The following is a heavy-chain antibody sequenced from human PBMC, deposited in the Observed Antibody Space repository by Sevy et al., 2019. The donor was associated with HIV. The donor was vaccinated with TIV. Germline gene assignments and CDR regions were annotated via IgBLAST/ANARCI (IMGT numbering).Heavy chain of an antibody. CDR3: AREGCSRPHDY. CDR2: FSFGCGKI. D-gene: IGHD2-2*01. V-gene: IGHV3-23*01. J-gene: IGHJ4*02. Sequence: GGSLRLSCAASGFTFSSYAMSWVRQPPGKGLEWVATFSFGCGKINYADSVKGRFTISRDNSKNTLFLQMNRPRAEDTAVYYCAREGCSRPHDYWGQGTLVTVSS. CDR1: GFTFSSYA.